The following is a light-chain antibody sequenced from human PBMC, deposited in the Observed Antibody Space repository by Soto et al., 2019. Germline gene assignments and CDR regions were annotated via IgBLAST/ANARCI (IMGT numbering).Light chain of an antibody. CDR3: QQFHNLPMT. Sequence: DIQMTQAPSSLSASVGDRVTMXXQASQDISDNLNWYQHKEGEAPELXIYDASNLETGVPSRFSGRRSGTDFSLTINNLQPQDVATYYCQQFHNLPMTFGQGTRLDIK. CDR1: QDISDN. CDR2: DAS. V-gene: IGKV1-33*01. J-gene: IGKJ5*01.